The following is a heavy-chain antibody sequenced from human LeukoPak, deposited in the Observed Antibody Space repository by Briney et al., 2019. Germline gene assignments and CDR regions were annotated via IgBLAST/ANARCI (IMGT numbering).Heavy chain of an antibody. CDR3: GRLTSGTYYSFDY. V-gene: IGHV4-59*08. Sequence: SETLSLTCNVSGGSISSYYWSWLRQAPGKGLEWIGYVYYSGSTNYNPSLQSRITLSVDTSKNQFSMKLTSVTVAGTAVYFCGRLTSGTYYSFDYWGQGILVTVSS. J-gene: IGHJ4*02. D-gene: IGHD1-26*01. CDR1: GGSISSYY. CDR2: VYYSGST.